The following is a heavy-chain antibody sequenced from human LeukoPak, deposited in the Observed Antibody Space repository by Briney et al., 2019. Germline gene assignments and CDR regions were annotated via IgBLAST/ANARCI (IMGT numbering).Heavy chain of an antibody. CDR3: ARRYCSSTSCLRRGNWFDP. CDR2: IYTSGST. J-gene: IGHJ5*02. V-gene: IGHV4-4*09. Sequence: SETLSLTCTVSGGSISSYYWSWIRQPPGKGLEWIGYIYTSGSTNYNPSLKSRVTISVDTSKNQFSLKLSSVTAADTAVYYCARRYCSSTSCLRRGNWFDPWGQGTLVTASS. D-gene: IGHD2-2*01. CDR1: GGSISSYY.